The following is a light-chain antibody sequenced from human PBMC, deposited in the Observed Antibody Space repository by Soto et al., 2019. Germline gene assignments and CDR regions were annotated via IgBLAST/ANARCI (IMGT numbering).Light chain of an antibody. CDR2: EDT. Sequence: QSALTHPASVSGSPGQSVTISCTGTSNDVGRYFLVSWYQQHPGKAPKLIIFEDTKRPSGVSSRFSGSKSGNTASLTISGLQTEDEADYYCCSYAGSSTFVAFGGVTKLTVL. J-gene: IGLJ2*01. CDR3: CSYAGSSTFVA. CDR1: SNDVGRYFL. V-gene: IGLV2-23*02.